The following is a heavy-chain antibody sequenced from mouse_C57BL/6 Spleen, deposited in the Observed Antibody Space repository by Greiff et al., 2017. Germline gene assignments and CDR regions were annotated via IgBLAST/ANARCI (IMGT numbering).Heavy chain of an antibody. CDR3: AIYYYGSRGGYFDY. D-gene: IGHD1-1*01. Sequence: QVQLQQPGAELVKPGASVKMSCKASGYTFTSYWITWVKQRPGQGLEWIGDIYPGSGSTNYNEKFKSKATLTVDTSSSTAYMQLSSLTSEDSAVYYCAIYYYGSRGGYFDYWGQGTTLTVSS. V-gene: IGHV1-55*01. CDR1: GYTFTSYW. J-gene: IGHJ2*01. CDR2: IYPGSGST.